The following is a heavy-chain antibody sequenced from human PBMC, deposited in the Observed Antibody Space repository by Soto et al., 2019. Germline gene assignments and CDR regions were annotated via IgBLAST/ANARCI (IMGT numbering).Heavy chain of an antibody. CDR2: INHSGST. Sequence: PSETLSLTYTVSGGSISSYYWSWIRQPPAKGLEWIGEINHSGSTNDAPSLKSRVTISVDKSKNQFSLKLSSVTAADTAVYYCARVWTTVTNWFDPWGQGTLVTVSS. CDR1: GGSISSYY. CDR3: ARVWTTVTNWFDP. V-gene: IGHV4-59*12. D-gene: IGHD4-17*01. J-gene: IGHJ5*02.